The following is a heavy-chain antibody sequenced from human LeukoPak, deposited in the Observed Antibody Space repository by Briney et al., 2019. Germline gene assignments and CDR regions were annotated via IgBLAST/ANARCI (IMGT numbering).Heavy chain of an antibody. J-gene: IGHJ6*03. D-gene: IGHD2-2*01. CDR1: GFTVSSNY. CDR2: IYSGGST. V-gene: IGHV3-53*01. CDR3: ARLSQLLWFYMDV. Sequence: GWSLRLSCAASGFTVSSNYMSWVRQAPGKGLERVSVIYSGGSTYYADSVKGRFTISRDNSKNTLYLQMNSLRAEDTAVYYCARLSQLLWFYMDVWGKGTTVTVSS.